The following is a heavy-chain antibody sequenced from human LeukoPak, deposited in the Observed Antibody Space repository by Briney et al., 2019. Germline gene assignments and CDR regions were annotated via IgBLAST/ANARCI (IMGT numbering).Heavy chain of an antibody. V-gene: IGHV1-3*01. CDR1: GYTFTSYA. Sequence: GASVKVSCKASGYTFTSYAMHWVRQAPGQRLEWMGWINAGNGNTKYSQKFQGRVTITRDTSASTAYMELSSLRSEDTAVYYCARDGLGVLRFLEWPQENYFDYWGQGTLVTVSS. J-gene: IGHJ4*02. CDR2: INAGNGNT. D-gene: IGHD3-3*01. CDR3: ARDGLGVLRFLEWPQENYFDY.